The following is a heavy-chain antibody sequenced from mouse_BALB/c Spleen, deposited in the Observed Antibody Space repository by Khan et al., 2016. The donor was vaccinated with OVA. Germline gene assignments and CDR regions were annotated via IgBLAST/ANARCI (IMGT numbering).Heavy chain of an antibody. Sequence: VQLQESGAELVRPGASVKLSCKTSGYIFTNYWIHWVKQRSGQGLEWIARIYPGTDNSYYNEKLKDRATLTADKSSSTVYMQLSSLKSEDSAVDFCAREEALYYFDYWGQGTTLTVSS. CDR3: AREEALYYFDY. J-gene: IGHJ2*01. D-gene: IGHD3-2*02. V-gene: IGHV1-76*01. CDR2: IYPGTDNS. CDR1: GYIFTNYW.